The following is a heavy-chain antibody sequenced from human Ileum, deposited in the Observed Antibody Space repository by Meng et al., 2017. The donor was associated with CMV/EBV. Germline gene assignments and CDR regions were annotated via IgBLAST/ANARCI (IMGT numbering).Heavy chain of an antibody. V-gene: IGHV1-2*02. J-gene: IGHJ4*02. CDR1: GYTLTGYY. Sequence: SGYTLTGYYMHWVRQDPGQGLEWMGWINPNSGGTNYAQKFQGRVTMTRDTSISTAYMELSRLRSDDTAVYYCARDTHGDSSSSGGDYWGQGTLVTVSS. CDR2: INPNSGGT. CDR3: ARDTHGDSSSSGGDY. D-gene: IGHD6-6*01.